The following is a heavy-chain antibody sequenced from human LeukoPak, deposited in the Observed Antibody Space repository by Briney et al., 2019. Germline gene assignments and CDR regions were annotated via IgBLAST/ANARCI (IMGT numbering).Heavy chain of an antibody. CDR2: VIPIFSTT. CDR3: ARPNPDYYDSSGYYAPDY. CDR1: GRTFNSYA. V-gene: IGHV1-69*05. Sequence: ASVKVSCKASGRTFNSYAISWVRQAPGQGLEWMGAVIPIFSTTNYAQKFQGRVAITTDESTNTAYMELRSLRSDDTAVYYCARPNPDYYDSSGYYAPDYWGQGTLVTVSS. J-gene: IGHJ4*02. D-gene: IGHD3-22*01.